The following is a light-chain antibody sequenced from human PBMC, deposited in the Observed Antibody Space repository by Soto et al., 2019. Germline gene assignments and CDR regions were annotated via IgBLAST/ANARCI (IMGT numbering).Light chain of an antibody. V-gene: IGKV1-39*01. Sequence: DIQMTQSPSSLSASVGDRVTITCRASQSFSHYVNWYQQKPGTAPKLLIYAATTLQSGVPSRFRGSQSGPDFTLIISGLQPEDFSTYYCQQSFSTPWTFGQGTNVEIK. J-gene: IGKJ1*01. CDR1: QSFSHY. CDR3: QQSFSTPWT. CDR2: AAT.